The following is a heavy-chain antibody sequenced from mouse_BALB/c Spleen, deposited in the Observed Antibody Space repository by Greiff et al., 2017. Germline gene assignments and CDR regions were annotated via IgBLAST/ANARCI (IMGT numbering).Heavy chain of an antibody. CDR2: INSNGGST. D-gene: IGHD2-3*01. V-gene: IGHV5-6-2*01. CDR3: ASHYDGYYVDYAMDY. J-gene: IGHJ4*01. Sequence: EVKLVESGGGLVKLGGSLKLSCAASGFTFSSYYMSWVRQTPEKRLELVAAINSNGGSTYYPDTVKGRFTISRDNAKNTLYLQMSSLKSEDTALYYCASHYDGYYVDYAMDYWGQGTSVTVSS. CDR1: GFTFSSYY.